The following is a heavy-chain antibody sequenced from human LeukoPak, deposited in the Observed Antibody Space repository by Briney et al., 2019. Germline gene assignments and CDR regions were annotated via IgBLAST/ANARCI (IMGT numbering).Heavy chain of an antibody. CDR1: RGSFSGYY. D-gene: IGHD3-3*01. CDR3: ARVGHDFWSGYTPSYNWFDP. Sequence: PSETLSLTCAVYRGSFSGYYWSWIRQPPGKGLEWIGEINHSGSTDYNPSLKSRVTISVDTSKNQFSLELSSVTAADTAVYYCARVGHDFWSGYTPSYNWFDPWGQGTLVTVSS. J-gene: IGHJ5*02. V-gene: IGHV4-34*01. CDR2: INHSGST.